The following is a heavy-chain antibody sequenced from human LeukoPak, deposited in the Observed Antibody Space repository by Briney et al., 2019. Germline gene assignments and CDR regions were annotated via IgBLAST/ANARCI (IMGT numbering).Heavy chain of an antibody. CDR2: IYHSGST. V-gene: IGHV4-30-2*01. CDR1: GGSISSGGYY. Sequence: PSETLSLTCTVSGGSISSGGYYWSWIRQPPGKGLEWIGYIYHSGSTYYNPSLKSRVTISVDRSKNQFSLKLSSVTAADTAVYYCARVSCSSTSCSLYYYYYYYMDVWGKGTTVTVSS. D-gene: IGHD2-2*01. CDR3: ARVSCSSTSCSLYYYYYYYMDV. J-gene: IGHJ6*03.